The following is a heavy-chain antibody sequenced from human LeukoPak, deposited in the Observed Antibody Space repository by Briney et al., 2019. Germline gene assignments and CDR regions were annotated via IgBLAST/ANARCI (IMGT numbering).Heavy chain of an antibody. V-gene: IGHV3-21*01. D-gene: IGHD1-26*01. Sequence: GESLKISCAASGFTFSSYSMNWVRQAPGKGLEWVSSISSSSSYIYYADSVKGRFTISRDNAKNSLYLQMNSLRAEDTAVYYCARGLTWELLRGVFDYWGQGTLVTVSS. J-gene: IGHJ4*02. CDR3: ARGLTWELLRGVFDY. CDR2: ISSSSSYI. CDR1: GFTFSSYS.